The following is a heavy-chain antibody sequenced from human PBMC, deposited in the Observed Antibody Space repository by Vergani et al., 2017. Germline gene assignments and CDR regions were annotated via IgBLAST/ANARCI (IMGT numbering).Heavy chain of an antibody. D-gene: IGHD2-15*01. CDR1: GGSISSSSYY. CDR2: IYYSGST. J-gene: IGHJ4*02. V-gene: IGHV4-39*07. CDR3: ARERCSGGSCYEDYYFDY. Sequence: QLQLQESGPGLVKPSETLSLTCTVSGGSISSSSYYWGWIRQPPGKGLEWIGSIYYSGSTYYNPSLKSRVTISVDTSKNQFSLKLSSVTAADTAGYYCARERCSGGSCYEDYYFDYWGQGTLVTVSS.